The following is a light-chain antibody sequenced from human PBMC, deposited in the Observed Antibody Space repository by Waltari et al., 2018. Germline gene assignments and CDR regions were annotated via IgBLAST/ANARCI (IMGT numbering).Light chain of an antibody. V-gene: IGLV3-19*01. J-gene: IGLJ2*01. CDR1: SLRSYY. CDR3: HSRDASGVGGS. CDR2: DKN. Sequence: SSELTQDPAVSVAMGQTVRLTCHGDSLRSYYPSWYQQRPGQAPRLVMYDKNNRPSGVPDRFSGSTSHNTASLTITGAQAEDEASYYCHSRDASGVGGSFGGGTKLTVL.